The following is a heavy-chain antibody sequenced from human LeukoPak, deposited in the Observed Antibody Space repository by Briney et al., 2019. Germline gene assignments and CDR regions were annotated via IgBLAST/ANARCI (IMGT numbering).Heavy chain of an antibody. D-gene: IGHD4-17*01. CDR3: GKYLRKPTYGHSS. J-gene: IGHJ5*02. CDR1: GFTLNKYD. CDR2: INPSGGDT. Sequence: GGPLRLSCAAPGFTLNKYDVTGVRQAPGKGLEWVSSINPSGGDTYYAGSVKGRFTISRDNYVNTVYLQMNSLRAEDTAVYSSGKYLRKPTYGHSSWGQGTLVTVSS. V-gene: IGHV3-23*01.